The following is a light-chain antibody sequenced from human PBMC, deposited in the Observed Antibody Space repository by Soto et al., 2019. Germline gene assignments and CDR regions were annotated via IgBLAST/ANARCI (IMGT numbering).Light chain of an antibody. CDR2: EGS. J-gene: IGLJ3*02. CDR1: SSDVGSYIL. V-gene: IGLV2-23*01. CDR3: CSYAGSFTRV. Sequence: QSVLTQPASVSGSPGQSITISCTGTSSDVGSYILVSWYQQHPGKAPKLMIYEGSRRPSGVSDRFSGSRSGNTASLTISGLQAEDEADYYCCSYAGSFTRVFGGGTQLTVL.